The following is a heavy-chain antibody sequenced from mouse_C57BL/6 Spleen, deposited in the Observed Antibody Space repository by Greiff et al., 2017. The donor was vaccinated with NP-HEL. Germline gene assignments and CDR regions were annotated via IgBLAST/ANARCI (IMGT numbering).Heavy chain of an antibody. J-gene: IGHJ1*03. CDR2: INPSSGYT. D-gene: IGHD2-5*01. CDR3: ARERPYYSNEGYFDV. CDR1: GYTFTSYW. Sequence: QVQLKESGAELAKPGASVKLSCKASGYTFTSYWMHWVKQRPGQGLEWIGYINPSSGYTKYNQKFKDKATLTADKSSSTADLQLSSLTYEDSAVYDWARERPYYSNEGYFDVWGTGTTVTVSS. V-gene: IGHV1-7*01.